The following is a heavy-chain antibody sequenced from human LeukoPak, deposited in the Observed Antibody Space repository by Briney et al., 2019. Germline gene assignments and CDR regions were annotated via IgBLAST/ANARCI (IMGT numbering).Heavy chain of an antibody. CDR2: INPSGGST. Sequence: AASVKVSCKASGYTFTSYYMHWVRQAPGQGLEWMGIINPSGGSTSYAQKFQGRVTKTREMSTSTVYMELSSLRSEDTAVYYCARVRGRAVGGERYMDVWGKGTTVTISS. V-gene: IGHV1-46*01. J-gene: IGHJ6*04. D-gene: IGHD2-21*01. CDR3: ARVRGRAVGGERYMDV. CDR1: GYTFTSYY.